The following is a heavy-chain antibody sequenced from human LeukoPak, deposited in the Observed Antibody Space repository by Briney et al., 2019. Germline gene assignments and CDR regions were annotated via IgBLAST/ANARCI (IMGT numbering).Heavy chain of an antibody. CDR2: IYYSGST. CDR1: GGSISSSSYY. J-gene: IGHJ4*02. V-gene: IGHV4-39*01. D-gene: IGHD3-22*01. Sequence: SGTLSLTCTVSGGSISSSSYYWGWVRHPPGKGLEWIGSIYYSGSTYYNPSLKSRVAISVDTSKTQFSLKLSSVTAEDTAVFYCARAYESSGYRGLGYFDYWGQGTLVTVSS. CDR3: ARAYESSGYRGLGYFDY.